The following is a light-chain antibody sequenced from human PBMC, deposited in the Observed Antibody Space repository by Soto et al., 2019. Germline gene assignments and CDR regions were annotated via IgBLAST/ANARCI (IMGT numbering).Light chain of an antibody. CDR3: QQGNNWPLT. CDR2: DAS. Sequence: ESVLTQSPATLSLSPGERATLSCRASQSVSTYLAWYQQKPGQSPRLLIYDASNRATGIPARFSGSGSGTDFTLTISSLEPEDFAVYYCQQGNNWPLTFGGGTKVEIK. J-gene: IGKJ4*01. V-gene: IGKV3-11*01. CDR1: QSVSTY.